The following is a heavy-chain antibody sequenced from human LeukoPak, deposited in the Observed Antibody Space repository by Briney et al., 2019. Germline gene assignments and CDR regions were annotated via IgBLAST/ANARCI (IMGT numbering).Heavy chain of an antibody. CDR3: AKDTFRWTTPGGGYFYGMDV. D-gene: IGHD2/OR15-2a*01. CDR2: ISHDGNNK. V-gene: IGHV3-30*18. Sequence: HPGGSLRLSCAASGFTFSSYGMHWVRQAPGKGLEWVAVISHDGNNKYYADSVKGRFTISRDNSKSTLYLQMNSLRAEDTAVYYCAKDTFRWTTPGGGYFYGMDVWGQGTTVTVSS. J-gene: IGHJ6*02. CDR1: GFTFSSYG.